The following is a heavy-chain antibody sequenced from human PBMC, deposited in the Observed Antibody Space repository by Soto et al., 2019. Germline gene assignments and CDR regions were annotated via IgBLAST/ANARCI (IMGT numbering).Heavy chain of an antibody. CDR3: AKVVIVDIHDTAGMDV. CDR2: ISYDGSNK. Sequence: QVQLVESGGGVVQPGRSLRLSCAASGFTFSRYGMHWVRQAPGKGLEWVAVISYDGSNKYYADSVTGRFTISRDNSKNTLYLQLNSLRAEDTAVYYCAKVVIVDIHDTAGMDVWGQGTTVTVSS. J-gene: IGHJ6*02. CDR1: GFTFSRYG. V-gene: IGHV3-30*18. D-gene: IGHD3-16*02.